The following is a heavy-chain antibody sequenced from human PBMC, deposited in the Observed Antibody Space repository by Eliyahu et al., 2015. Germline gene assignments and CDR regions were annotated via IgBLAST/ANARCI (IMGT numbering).Heavy chain of an antibody. CDR3: ARVGIGLTWEYFQH. J-gene: IGHJ1*01. V-gene: IGHV3-72*01. CDR1: GFXFXAHY. D-gene: IGHD3/OR15-3a*01. CDR2: TRNKANSYTT. Sequence: EVQLVESGGGLVQPGGSLRLXGAASGFXFXAHYMDWVRQAPGKGLEWVGRTRNKANSYTTEYAASVKGRFTISRDDSKNSLYLQMNSLKTEDTAVYYCARVGIGLTWEYFQHWGQGTLVTVSS.